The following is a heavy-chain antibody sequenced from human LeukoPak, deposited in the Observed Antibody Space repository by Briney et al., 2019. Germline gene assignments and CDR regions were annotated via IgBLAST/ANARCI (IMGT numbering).Heavy chain of an antibody. D-gene: IGHD4-17*01. CDR2: ISYIGST. V-gene: IGHV4-59*11. Sequence: KPSETLSLTCTVSGGSISSHYWNWIRQPPGKGLEWIGYISYIGSTNYNPSLKSRVTISVDTSKNQFSLKLSSVTAADAAVYFCARDPTTVTKGLDIWGQGTMVTVSS. CDR1: GGSISSHY. CDR3: ARDPTTVTKGLDI. J-gene: IGHJ3*02.